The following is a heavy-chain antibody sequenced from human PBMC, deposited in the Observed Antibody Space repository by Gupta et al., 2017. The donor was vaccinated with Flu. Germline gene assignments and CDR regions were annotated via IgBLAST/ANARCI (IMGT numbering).Heavy chain of an antibody. CDR3: ARAGGRSWFDP. Sequence: QVHLVQSGAEVKKPGASVKVSCATSGFTFTSYTMHWVRQAPGQRLEWMGWINAGKGNTKYSQKFQGRVTIARDTSASTAYLDLSSLTSEDTAVYYCARAGGRSWFDPWGQGTLVTVSS. J-gene: IGHJ5*02. CDR1: GFTFTSYT. D-gene: IGHD3-16*01. CDR2: INAGKGNT. V-gene: IGHV1-3*01.